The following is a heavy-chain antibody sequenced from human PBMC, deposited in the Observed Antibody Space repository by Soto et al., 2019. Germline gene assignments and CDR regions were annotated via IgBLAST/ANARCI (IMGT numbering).Heavy chain of an antibody. D-gene: IGHD3-3*01. CDR2: ISGSGGST. J-gene: IGHJ4*02. CDR1: GFTFSSYA. Sequence: GGSLRLSCAASGFTFSSYAMSWVRQAPGKGLEWVSAISGSGGSTYYADSVKGRFTISRDNSKNALYLQMNSLGAEDTAVYYCAKVDYDFWSGFFDYWGQGPLVTVSS. CDR3: AKVDYDFWSGFFDY. V-gene: IGHV3-23*01.